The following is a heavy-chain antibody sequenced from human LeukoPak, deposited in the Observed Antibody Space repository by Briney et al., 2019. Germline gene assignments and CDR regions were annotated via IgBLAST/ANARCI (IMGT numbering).Heavy chain of an antibody. Sequence: ASVKVSCKASGYTFTNYYIHWVRQAPGQGLEWMGEINPSGADASSAQKFQGRVTMTRDTSTSTVYMELSSLTSEDTAVYYCASKVWAFDYWGQGTLVTVSS. V-gene: IGHV1-46*01. CDR1: GYTFTNYY. CDR3: ASKVWAFDY. CDR2: INPSGADA. J-gene: IGHJ4*02. D-gene: IGHD1-14*01.